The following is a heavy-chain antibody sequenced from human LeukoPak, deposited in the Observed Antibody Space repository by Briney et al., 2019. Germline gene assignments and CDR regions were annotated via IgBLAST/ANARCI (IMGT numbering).Heavy chain of an antibody. Sequence: SETLSLTCTVSGGSISSSGHYWGWIRQPPGRGLEWIGSTSTQYNPSLKSRVTISVDTSKNQFSLKLSSVTAADTAVYYCARHLTGIGAFDIWGQGTMVTVSS. CDR1: GGSISSSGHY. CDR3: ARHLTGIGAFDI. D-gene: IGHD1-1*01. V-gene: IGHV4-39*01. CDR2: TST. J-gene: IGHJ3*02.